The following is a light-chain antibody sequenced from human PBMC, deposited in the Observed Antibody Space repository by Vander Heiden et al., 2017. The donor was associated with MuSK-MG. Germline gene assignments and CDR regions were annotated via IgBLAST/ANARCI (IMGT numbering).Light chain of an antibody. Sequence: DIQMTQSPSSLSASVGDRVTITCRASQSISSYLNWYQQKPGKAPKLLIYAASSLQSGVPSRFSASGSGTDFTLTISRLQPEDFATYYCQQCDSTPLTFGGGTKVETK. CDR2: AAS. CDR3: QQCDSTPLT. CDR1: QSISSY. V-gene: IGKV1-39*01. J-gene: IGKJ4*01.